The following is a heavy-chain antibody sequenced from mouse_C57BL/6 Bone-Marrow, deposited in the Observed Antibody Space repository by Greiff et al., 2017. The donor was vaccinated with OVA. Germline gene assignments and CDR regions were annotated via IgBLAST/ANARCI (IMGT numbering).Heavy chain of an antibody. V-gene: IGHV5-4*01. CDR2: ISDGGSYT. CDR1: GFTFSSYA. J-gene: IGHJ4*01. D-gene: IGHD6-1*01. CDR3: ARDPLADYYAMDY. Sequence: EVQLVESGGGLVKPGGSLKLSCAASGFTFSSYAMSWVRQTPEKRLEWVATISDGGSYTYYPDNVKGRFTISRDNAKNNLYLQMSHLKSEDTAMYYCARDPLADYYAMDYWGQGTSVTVSS.